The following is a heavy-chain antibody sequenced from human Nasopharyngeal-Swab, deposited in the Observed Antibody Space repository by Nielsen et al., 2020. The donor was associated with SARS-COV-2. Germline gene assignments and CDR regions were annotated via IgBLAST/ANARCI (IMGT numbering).Heavy chain of an antibody. CDR2: ISWNSGSI. CDR3: AKDMSPNTYYYYMDV. V-gene: IGHV3-9*01. Sequence: GGSLRLSCAASGFTFDGYAMHWVRQAPGKGLEWVSGISWNSGSIGYADSVKGRFTIPRDNAKNSLYLQMNSLRAEDTALYYCAKDMSPNTYYYYMDVWGKGTTVTVSS. J-gene: IGHJ6*03. CDR1: GFTFDGYA.